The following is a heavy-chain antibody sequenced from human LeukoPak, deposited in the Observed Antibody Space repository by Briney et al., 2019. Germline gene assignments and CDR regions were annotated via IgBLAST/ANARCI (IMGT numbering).Heavy chain of an antibody. CDR2: TYYRSKWYN. V-gene: IGHV6-1*01. CDR1: GDSVSSNSAA. Sequence: SQTLSLTCAISGDSVSSNSAAWNWIWQSPSRGLEWLGRTYYRSKWYNNYAVSVKSRITIKPDTSKNQFSLQLNSVTPEDTAVYYCAREYEQQLAYDAFDIWGQGTMVTVSS. D-gene: IGHD6-13*01. J-gene: IGHJ3*02. CDR3: AREYEQQLAYDAFDI.